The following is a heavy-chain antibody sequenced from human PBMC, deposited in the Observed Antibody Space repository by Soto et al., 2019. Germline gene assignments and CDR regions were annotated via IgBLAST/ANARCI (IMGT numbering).Heavy chain of an antibody. V-gene: IGHV1-69*12. CDR2: IIPIFGIA. D-gene: IGHD2-15*01. CDR3: ARYRYCSGGSCNYYYGMDV. J-gene: IGHJ6*02. Sequence: QVQLVQSGAEVKKPGSSVKVSCKASGGTFSSYAISWVRQAPGQGLEWMGGIIPIFGIANYAQKFQGRVTITADESTSTAYMELSSLRSEDTAVYYCARYRYCSGGSCNYYYGMDVWGQGTTVTVSS. CDR1: GGTFSSYA.